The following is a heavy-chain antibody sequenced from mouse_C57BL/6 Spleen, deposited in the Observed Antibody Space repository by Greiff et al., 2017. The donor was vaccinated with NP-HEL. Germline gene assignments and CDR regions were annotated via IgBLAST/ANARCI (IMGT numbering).Heavy chain of an antibody. CDR2: ISSGSSTI. Sequence: EVHLVESGGGLVKPGGSLKLSCAASGFTFSDYGMHWVRQAPEKGLEWVAYISSGSSTIYYADTVKGRFTISRDNAKNTLFLQMTSLRSEDTAMYYCASLLRRGAMDYWGQGTSVTVSS. V-gene: IGHV5-17*01. CDR1: GFTFSDYG. CDR3: ASLLRRGAMDY. D-gene: IGHD2-12*01. J-gene: IGHJ4*01.